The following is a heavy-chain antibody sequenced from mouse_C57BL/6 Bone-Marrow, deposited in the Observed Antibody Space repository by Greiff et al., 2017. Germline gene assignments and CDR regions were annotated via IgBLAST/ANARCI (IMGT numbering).Heavy chain of an antibody. Sequence: QVQLKQPGAALVKPGASVKLSCKASGYTFTSYWMHWVKQRPGQGLEWIGMIHPNRGSTNYNEKFKSKATLTVDTSSSTASLQLSSLTSENSAVYYCAGYDSYDKFAYWGQGTLVTVAA. CDR2: IHPNRGST. CDR1: GYTFTSYW. J-gene: IGHJ3*01. V-gene: IGHV1-64*01. CDR3: AGYDSYDKFAY. D-gene: IGHD2-12*01.